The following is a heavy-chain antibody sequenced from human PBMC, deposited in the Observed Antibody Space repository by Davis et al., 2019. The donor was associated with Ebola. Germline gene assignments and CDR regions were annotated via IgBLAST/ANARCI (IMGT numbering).Heavy chain of an antibody. D-gene: IGHD5-18*01. J-gene: IGHJ4*02. CDR3: ERDRGIQLWLRYYFDY. CDR2: ISSSTSYI. CDR1: GFTFSSYS. V-gene: IGHV3-21*01. Sequence: GESLKISCAASGFTFSSYSMNWVRQAPGKGLEWVSSISSSTSYIYYADSLKGRFTVSRDNAKNSLYLQMNSLRAEDTAVYYCERDRGIQLWLRYYFDYWGQGTLVTVSS.